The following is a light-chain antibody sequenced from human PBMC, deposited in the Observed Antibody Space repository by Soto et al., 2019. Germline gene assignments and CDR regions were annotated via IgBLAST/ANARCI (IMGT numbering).Light chain of an antibody. Sequence: QSVLTQPASVSGSPGQSITISCTGTISDVGGYNYVSWYQQHPGKAPKLMIYDVTNRPSGFSNRFSGSKSGNTASLTISGLQAEDEADYYCNSYTSSSTYVFGTGTQLTVL. J-gene: IGLJ1*01. V-gene: IGLV2-14*01. CDR3: NSYTSSSTYV. CDR1: ISDVGGYNY. CDR2: DVT.